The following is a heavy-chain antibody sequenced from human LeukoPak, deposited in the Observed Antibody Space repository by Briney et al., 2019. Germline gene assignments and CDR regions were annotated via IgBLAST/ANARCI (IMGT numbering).Heavy chain of an antibody. CDR3: ARGRYTNYVWGSYRLSY. CDR2: INHSGSN. Sequence: SETLSLTCAVYGGSFSGYYWSWIRQPPGKGLEWIGEINHSGSNNYNPTLKSRVTISVDTSKNQFSLKLSSVTAADTAVYYCARGRYTNYVWGSYRLSYWGQGTLVTVSS. D-gene: IGHD3-16*02. V-gene: IGHV4-34*01. CDR1: GGSFSGYY. J-gene: IGHJ4*02.